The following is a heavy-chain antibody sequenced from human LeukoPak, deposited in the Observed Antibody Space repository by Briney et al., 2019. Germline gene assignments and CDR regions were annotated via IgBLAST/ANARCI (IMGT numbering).Heavy chain of an antibody. Sequence: GESLKLSCAASGFIFSTYWMSWVRQAPGKGLDWVANIKEDGSEKNYVDSVKGRFTISRDNAKNSLYLQMNSLRAEDTAVYYCASVFWRSGINFDYWGQGTLVTVSS. CDR3: ASVFWRSGINFDY. D-gene: IGHD3-3*01. CDR1: GFIFSTYW. V-gene: IGHV3-7*01. J-gene: IGHJ4*02. CDR2: IKEDGSEK.